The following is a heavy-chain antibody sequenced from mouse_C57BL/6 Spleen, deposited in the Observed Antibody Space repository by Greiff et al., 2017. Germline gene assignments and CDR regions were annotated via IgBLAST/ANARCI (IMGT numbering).Heavy chain of an antibody. V-gene: IGHV1-80*01. CDR1: GYAFSSYW. CDR2: IYPGDGDT. J-gene: IGHJ4*01. CDR3: ARRGGYYAMDY. Sequence: QVQLQQSGAELVKPGASVKISCKASGYAFSSYWMNWVKQRPGKGLEWIGQIYPGDGDTNYNGKFKGKATLTADKSSSTAYMQLSSLTSEVSAVYICARRGGYYAMDYWGQGTSVTVSS.